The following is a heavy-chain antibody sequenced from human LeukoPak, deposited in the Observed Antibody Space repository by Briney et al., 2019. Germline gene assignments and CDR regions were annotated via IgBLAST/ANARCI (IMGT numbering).Heavy chain of an antibody. J-gene: IGHJ4*02. D-gene: IGHD3-16*01. CDR1: GFSFRSYG. Sequence: GRSLRLSCAASGFSFRSYGMHWVRQAPGKGLEWVAVIWYDGSNKYYADSVKGRFTISRDNSKNTLYLQMNSLRAEDTAVYYCARDPHYGWDWGQGTLVTVSS. V-gene: IGHV3-33*01. CDR3: ARDPHYGWD. CDR2: IWYDGSNK.